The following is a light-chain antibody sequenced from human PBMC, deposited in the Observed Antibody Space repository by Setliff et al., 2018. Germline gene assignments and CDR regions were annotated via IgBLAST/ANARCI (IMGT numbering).Light chain of an antibody. CDR2: GAS. J-gene: IGKJ4*01. V-gene: IGKV1-9*01. CDR1: QDVSSF. CDR3: QQLISFPLT. Sequence: DIQLTQSPSFLSASVGGRVIITCRASQDVSSFFAWYQQKPGKAPKILIWGASHLQSGVPSRFSGDRSGAEYTLTINFLQPEDFAAYYCQQLISFPLTFGGGTKVDIK.